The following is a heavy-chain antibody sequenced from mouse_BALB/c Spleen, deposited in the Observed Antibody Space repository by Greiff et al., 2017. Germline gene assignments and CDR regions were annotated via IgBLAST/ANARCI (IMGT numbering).Heavy chain of an antibody. D-gene: IGHD2-14*01. CDR1: GFSLTGYG. J-gene: IGHJ3*01. V-gene: IGHV2-6-7*01. Sequence: QVQLQQSGPGLVAPSQSLSITCTVSGFSLTGYGVNWVRQPPGKGLEWLGMIWGDGSTDYNSALKSRLSISKDNSKSQVFLKMNSLQTDDTARYYCARGTYYRTGGFASWGQGTLVTVSA. CDR3: ARGTYYRTGGFAS. CDR2: IWGDGST.